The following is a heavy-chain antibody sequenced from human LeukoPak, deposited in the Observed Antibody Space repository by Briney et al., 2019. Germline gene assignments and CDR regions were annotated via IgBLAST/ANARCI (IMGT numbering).Heavy chain of an antibody. Sequence: ASVKVSCKTSGYTFIGHYIHWVRQAPGQGLEWMGWINPNNGDTYSAQKFQGRVIMTRDTSITTAYMELRRLRSDDTAVYYCARGGYSGTEKPNDYWGPGTLVTVSS. D-gene: IGHD5-12*01. V-gene: IGHV1-2*02. J-gene: IGHJ4*02. CDR3: ARGGYSGTEKPNDY. CDR2: INPNNGDT. CDR1: GYTFIGHY.